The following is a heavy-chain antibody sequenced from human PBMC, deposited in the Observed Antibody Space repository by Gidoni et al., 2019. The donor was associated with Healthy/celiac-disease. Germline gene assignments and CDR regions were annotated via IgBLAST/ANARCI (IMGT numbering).Heavy chain of an antibody. D-gene: IGHD3-22*01. Sequence: QVQLVQSGAEVKKPGSSVKVSCKASGGTFSSYTISWVRQAPGQGLEWMGRIIPILGIANYAQKFQGRVTITADKSTSTAYMELSSLRSEDTAVYYCARAAQEYYDSSAQSIDDAFDIWGQGTMVTVSS. CDR2: IIPILGIA. V-gene: IGHV1-69*02. J-gene: IGHJ3*02. CDR1: GGTFSSYT. CDR3: ARAAQEYYDSSAQSIDDAFDI.